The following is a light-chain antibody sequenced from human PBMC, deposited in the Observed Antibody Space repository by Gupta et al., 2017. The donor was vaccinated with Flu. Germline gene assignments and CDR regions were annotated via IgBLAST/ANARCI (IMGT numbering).Light chain of an antibody. Sequence: QSVLTQPPSASGTPGQRVTFSCSGSSSNIGSNYVYWYQQLPGTAPKLLVYRNNQRPSGVPDRFSGSKSGTSTSLAISGLRSEDEAEYYCAAWDDSLSGWVFGGGTKLTVL. CDR2: RNN. J-gene: IGLJ3*02. CDR3: AAWDDSLSGWV. CDR1: SSNIGSNY. V-gene: IGLV1-47*01.